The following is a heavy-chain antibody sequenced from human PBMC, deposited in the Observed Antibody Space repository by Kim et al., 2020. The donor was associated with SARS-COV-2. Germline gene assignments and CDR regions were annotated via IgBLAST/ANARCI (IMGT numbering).Heavy chain of an antibody. Sequence: SETLSLTCTVSGGSISSYYWSWIRQPAGKGLEWIGRIYTSGSTNYNPSLKSRVTMSVDTSKNQFSLKLSSVTAADTAVYYCARDGVGATDGNWFDPWGQGTLVTVSS. CDR3: ARDGVGATDGNWFDP. CDR1: GGSISSYY. D-gene: IGHD1-26*01. J-gene: IGHJ5*02. V-gene: IGHV4-4*07. CDR2: IYTSGST.